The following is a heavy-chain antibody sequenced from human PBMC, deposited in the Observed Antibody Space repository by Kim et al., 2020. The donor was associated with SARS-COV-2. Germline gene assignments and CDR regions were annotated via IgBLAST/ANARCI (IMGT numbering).Heavy chain of an antibody. CDR2: ISSSSSYT. J-gene: IGHJ6*02. CDR3: AGFYGSGSYYNVFLYGMDV. V-gene: IGHV3-11*06. CDR1: GFTFSDYY. Sequence: GGSLRLSCAASGFTFSDYYMSWIRQAPGKGLEWVSYISSSSSYTNYADSVKGRFTISRDNAKNSLYLQMNSLRAEDTAVYYCAGFYGSGSYYNVFLYGMDVWGQGTTVTVSS. D-gene: IGHD3-10*01.